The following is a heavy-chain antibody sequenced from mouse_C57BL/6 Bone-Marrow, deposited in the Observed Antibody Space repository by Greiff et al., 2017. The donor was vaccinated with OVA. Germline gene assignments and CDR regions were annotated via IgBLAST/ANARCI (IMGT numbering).Heavy chain of an antibody. J-gene: IGHJ2*01. CDR1: GYTFTSYW. D-gene: IGHD2-4*01. Sequence: VKLQQPGAELVRPGSSVKLSCKASGYTFTSYWMHWVKQRPIQGLEWIGNIDPSDSETHYNQKFKDKATLTVDKSSSTAYMQLSSLTSEDSAVYYCARLYDYPLDYWGQGTTLTVSS. CDR3: ARLYDYPLDY. CDR2: IDPSDSET. V-gene: IGHV1-52*01.